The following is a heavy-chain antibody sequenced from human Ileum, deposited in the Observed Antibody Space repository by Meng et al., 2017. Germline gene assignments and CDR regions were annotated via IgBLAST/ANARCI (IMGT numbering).Heavy chain of an antibody. CDR2: SHHSGTT. Sequence: QVQLQESGPGLVKPSGTLSLTRAVSGGSISSCIWWSWVRQPPEKGLEWIGESHHSGTTNYSPSLKSRLTISVDKSKNQCSLKLQSVTAADTAVYFCARGVVSGSHYNTYWGQGILVTVSS. CDR3: ARGVVSGSHYNTY. D-gene: IGHD3-10*01. V-gene: IGHV4-4*02. CDR1: GGSISSCIW. J-gene: IGHJ4*02.